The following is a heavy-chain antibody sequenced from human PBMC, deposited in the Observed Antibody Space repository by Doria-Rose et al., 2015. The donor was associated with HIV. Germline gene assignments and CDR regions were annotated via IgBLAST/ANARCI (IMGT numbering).Heavy chain of an antibody. Sequence: QVTLKESGPVLVKPAETLTLTCTVSGVSLSSPGMGVSWIRQPPGKALEWLSHIFSDDERSYKTSLLSRLTISRGTSKSQVVLTMTDMDPVDAATYYCARIKSSRWYHKYYFDFWGQGTLVIVS. CDR3: ARIKSSRWYHKYYFDF. CDR2: IFSDDER. V-gene: IGHV2-26*01. CDR1: GVSLSSPGMG. J-gene: IGHJ4*02. D-gene: IGHD6-13*01.